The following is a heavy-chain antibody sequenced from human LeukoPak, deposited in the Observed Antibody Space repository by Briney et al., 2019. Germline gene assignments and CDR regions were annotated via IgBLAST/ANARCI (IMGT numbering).Heavy chain of an antibody. CDR3: ARGVGIVVVPAAENYYFDY. CDR2: IYHSGST. D-gene: IGHD2-2*01. V-gene: IGHV4-30-2*01. Sequence: PSETLSLTCAVSGGSISSGGYSWSWIRQPPGKGLEWIGYIYHSGSTYYNPSLKSRVTISVDRSKNQFSLKLSSVTAADTAVYYCARGVGIVVVPAAENYYFDYWGQGTLVTVSS. CDR1: GGSISSGGYS. J-gene: IGHJ4*02.